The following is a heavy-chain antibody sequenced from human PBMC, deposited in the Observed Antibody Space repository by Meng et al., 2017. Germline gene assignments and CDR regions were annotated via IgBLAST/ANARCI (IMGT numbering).Heavy chain of an antibody. V-gene: IGHV1-18*01. CDR1: AYTLSSDG. Sequence: QGQVVQCGAEVKKPGASVKVSCDASAYTLSSDGFSWVRQAPGQGLEWLGWINTYNGKTDYAHKFQDRVTLTTDTFTNTAYMELRSLRSDDAAVYYCATRGNPYLNCWGQGTLVTVSS. J-gene: IGHJ4*02. CDR2: INTYNGKT. CDR3: ATRGNPYLNC.